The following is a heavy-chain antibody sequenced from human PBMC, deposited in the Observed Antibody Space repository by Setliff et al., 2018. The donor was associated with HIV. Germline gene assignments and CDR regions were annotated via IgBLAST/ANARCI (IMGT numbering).Heavy chain of an antibody. D-gene: IGHD3-3*01. Sequence: PGGSLRLSCAASGFTFSDHYMDWVRQAPGKGLEWIGRIRNKANSYTTEYAASVKGRFTISRDDSKNSLHLQMNSLETEDTAVYYCARGLTIFGVVHDAFNIWGKGTMVTVS. CDR3: ARGLTIFGVVHDAFNI. J-gene: IGHJ3*02. CDR1: GFTFSDHY. V-gene: IGHV3-72*01. CDR2: IRNKANSYTT.